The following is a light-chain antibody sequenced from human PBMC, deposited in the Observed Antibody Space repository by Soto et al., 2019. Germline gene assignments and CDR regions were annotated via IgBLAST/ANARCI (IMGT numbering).Light chain of an antibody. J-gene: IGKJ2*02. CDR3: QQSYSTPCT. CDR2: AAS. V-gene: IGKV1-39*01. Sequence: DIQMTQSPCSLSASVGDRVTITCRASPIISSYLKWYQQQPGKAPKRLIDAASSLQSGVPSRFSGSGSGTDFTLTISSLRPEDFVTYYCQQSYSTPCTFGQGTKLEIK. CDR1: PIISSY.